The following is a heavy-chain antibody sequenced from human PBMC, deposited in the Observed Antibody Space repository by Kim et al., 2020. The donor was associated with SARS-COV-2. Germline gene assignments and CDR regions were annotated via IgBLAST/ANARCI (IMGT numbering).Heavy chain of an antibody. J-gene: IGHJ4*02. Sequence: GGSLRLSCAASGFTFSSYAMHWVRQAPGKGLEWVAVIPCDGSNKYYADSVKGRFTISRDNSKNTLYLQMNSLRAEDTAVYYCARGGIAAAGYFDNWDQVT. D-gene: IGHD6-13*01. CDR3: ARGGIAAAGYFDN. V-gene: IGHV3-30-3*01. CDR1: GFTFSSYA. CDR2: IPCDGSNK.